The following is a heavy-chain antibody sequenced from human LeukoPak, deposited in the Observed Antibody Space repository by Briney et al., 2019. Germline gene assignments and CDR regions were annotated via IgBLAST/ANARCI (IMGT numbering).Heavy chain of an antibody. CDR2: IYYSGST. CDR1: GGSISSYY. V-gene: IGHV4-59*01. CDR3: ARDYYDSSGYYYYGMDV. D-gene: IGHD3-22*01. J-gene: IGHJ6*02. Sequence: SETLSLTCTGSGGSISSYYWSWIRQPPGKGLEWTGYIYYSGSTNYNPSLKSRVTISVDTSKNQFSLKLSSVTAADTAVYYCARDYYDSSGYYYYGMDVWGQGTTVTVSS.